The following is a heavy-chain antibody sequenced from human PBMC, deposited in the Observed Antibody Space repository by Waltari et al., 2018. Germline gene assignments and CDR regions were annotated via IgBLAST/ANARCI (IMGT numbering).Heavy chain of an antibody. J-gene: IGHJ5*02. CDR3: ARVKNWFDT. V-gene: IGHV4-30-4*08. CDR2: IYDSGRT. Sequence: QVQLQESGPGLVKPSQTLSLTCTVSGGSISSGDYYWSWIRQPPGKGLEWIGYIYDSGRTYYNPSRKSRVTRSVDTSKNQFSLKLSAVTAADTAVYYWARVKNWFDTWGQGTLVTVSS. CDR1: GGSISSGDYY.